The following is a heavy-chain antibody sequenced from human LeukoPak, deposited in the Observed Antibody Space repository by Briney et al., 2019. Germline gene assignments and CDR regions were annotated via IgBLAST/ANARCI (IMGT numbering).Heavy chain of an antibody. D-gene: IGHD1-26*01. Sequence: GGSLRLSCAASGFTFSSYWMSWVRQAPGKGREWVANIKQDGSEEYYVDSVKGRFTISRDNAKNSLYLQMNSLRAEDTAVYYCARDLNGGATDYWGQGTLVTVSS. CDR2: IKQDGSEE. CDR3: ARDLNGGATDY. CDR1: GFTFSSYW. J-gene: IGHJ4*02. V-gene: IGHV3-7*01.